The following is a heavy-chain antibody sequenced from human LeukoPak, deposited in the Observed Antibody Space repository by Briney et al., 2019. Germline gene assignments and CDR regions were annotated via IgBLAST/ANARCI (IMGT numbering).Heavy chain of an antibody. CDR3: ATGSPTDIVGATWVIDY. CDR1: GYTLTELS. V-gene: IGHV1-69*13. J-gene: IGHJ4*02. D-gene: IGHD1-26*01. Sequence: GASVKVSCKVSGYTLTELSMHWVRQAPGKGLEWMGGIIPIFGTANYAQKFQGRVTITADESTSTAYMELSSLRSEDTAVYYCATGSPTDIVGATWVIDYWGQGTLVTVSS. CDR2: IIPIFGTA.